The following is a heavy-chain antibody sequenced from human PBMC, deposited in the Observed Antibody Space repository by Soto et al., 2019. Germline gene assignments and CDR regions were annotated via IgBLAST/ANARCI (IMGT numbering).Heavy chain of an antibody. V-gene: IGHV1-69*06. Sequence: KVSCKASGGTFSSYAISWVRQAPGQGLEWMGGIIPIFGTANYAQRFQGRVTITADKSTSTAYMELSSLRSEDTAVYYCARDNYDSSGYFQGEDYWGQGTLVTVSS. CDR2: IIPIFGTA. CDR3: ARDNYDSSGYFQGEDY. D-gene: IGHD3-22*01. CDR1: GGTFSSYA. J-gene: IGHJ4*02.